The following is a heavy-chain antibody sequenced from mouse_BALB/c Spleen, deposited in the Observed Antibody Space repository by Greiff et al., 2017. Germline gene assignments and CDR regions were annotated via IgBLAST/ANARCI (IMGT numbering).Heavy chain of an antibody. J-gene: IGHJ3*01. CDR1: GFSLTSYG. D-gene: IGHD2-4*01. CDR3: ARESYDYDWFAY. CDR2: IWAGGST. Sequence: QVQLKESGPGLVAPSQSLSITCTVSGFSLTSYGVHWVRQPPGKGLEWLGVIWAGGSTNYNSALMSRLSISKDNSKSQVFLKMNSLQTDDTAMYYCARESYDYDWFAYWGQGTLVTVSA. V-gene: IGHV2-9*02.